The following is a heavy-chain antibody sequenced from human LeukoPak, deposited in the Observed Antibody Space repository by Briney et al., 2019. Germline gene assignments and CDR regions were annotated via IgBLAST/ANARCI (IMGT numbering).Heavy chain of an antibody. V-gene: IGHV3-23*01. D-gene: IGHD6-13*01. CDR2: ISGSGGST. J-gene: IGHJ4*02. CDR3: AKALVSAHFDY. Sequence: GGSLRLSCAASGFTFSNFAMTWVRQAPGKGLEWVSAISGSGGSTYYADSVKGRFTISRDNSKNTLYLQMNSLRAEDTAVYYCAKALVSAHFDYWGQGTLVTVSS. CDR1: GFTFSNFA.